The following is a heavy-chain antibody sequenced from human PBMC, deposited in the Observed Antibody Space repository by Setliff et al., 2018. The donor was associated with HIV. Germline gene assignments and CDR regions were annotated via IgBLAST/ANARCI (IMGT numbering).Heavy chain of an antibody. J-gene: IGHJ6*03. D-gene: IGHD2-2*01. CDR2: INYRGNT. V-gene: IGHV4-59*08. CDR1: YGSINNHY. CDR3: ARAVVVPAANYYYYMDV. Sequence: PSETLSLTCSIFYGSINNHYWTWIRQPPGKGLEWIGYINYRGNTYYNPSVKSRVTISMDTSKNQFSLRLDSVTAADTAVYYCARAVVVPAANYYYYMDVWGKGTTVTVSS.